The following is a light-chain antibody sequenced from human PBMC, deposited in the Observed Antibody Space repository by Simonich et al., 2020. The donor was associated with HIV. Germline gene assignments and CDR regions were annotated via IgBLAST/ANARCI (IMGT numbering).Light chain of an antibody. CDR3: YSTDSSGNHRV. CDR2: KDS. CDR1: ALPKQY. Sequence: SYELTQPPSVSVSPGQTARITCSGDALPKQYAYWYQQKPGQAPVLAIYKDSERPAGIPERFSGSSSGTMATLTISGAQVEDEADYYCYSTDSSGNHRVFGTGTKVTVL. J-gene: IGLJ1*01. V-gene: IGLV3-10*01.